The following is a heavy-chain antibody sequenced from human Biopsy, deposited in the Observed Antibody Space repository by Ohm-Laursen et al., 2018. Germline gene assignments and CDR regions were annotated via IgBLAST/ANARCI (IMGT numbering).Heavy chain of an antibody. Sequence: GSLRLSCTASGFTFSGHAMSWVRQAPGKGLECVSIINGGGSTWYSDPVKGRFTISRDNSKNTLYLQMNSLRAEDTAMYYCARDLYDFCGGCPFDPWGQGTLVTVSP. CDR3: ARDLYDFCGGCPFDP. J-gene: IGHJ5*02. CDR2: INGGGST. V-gene: IGHV3-23*01. D-gene: IGHD3-3*01. CDR1: GFTFSGHA.